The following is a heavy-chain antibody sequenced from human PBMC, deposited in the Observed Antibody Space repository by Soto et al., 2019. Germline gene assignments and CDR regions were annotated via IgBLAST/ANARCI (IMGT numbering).Heavy chain of an antibody. V-gene: IGHV3-30*18. CDR1: GFTFSTFG. Sequence: LRLSCAASGFTFSTFGMHWVRQAPGKGLEWVAVISYDGTKKYYIESVKGRFTISRDNSENTLFLQMNSLRPEDTAVYYCAKDWRYSSSPYYYHGMDVWGQGTTVTVSS. J-gene: IGHJ6*02. CDR2: ISYDGTKK. CDR3: AKDWRYSSSPYYYHGMDV. D-gene: IGHD6-6*01.